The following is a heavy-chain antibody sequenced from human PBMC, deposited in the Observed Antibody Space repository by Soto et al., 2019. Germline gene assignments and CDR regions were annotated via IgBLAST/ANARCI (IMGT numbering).Heavy chain of an antibody. J-gene: IGHJ4*02. Sequence: PSETLSLTCAVYGGSFSGYFWSWIRQPPGKGLEWIGEINHSGSTDYNPSLKSRVTISVDTSKNQFSLSLSSVTAADTALYYCARGPNFDYWGQGGLVT. V-gene: IGHV4-34*01. CDR1: GGSFSGYF. CDR3: ARGPNFDY. CDR2: INHSGST.